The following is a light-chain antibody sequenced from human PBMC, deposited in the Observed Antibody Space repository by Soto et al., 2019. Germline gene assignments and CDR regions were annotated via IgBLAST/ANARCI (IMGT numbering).Light chain of an antibody. Sequence: QSVLAQPASVSGSPGQSIAISCTGTSSDVGYYNYVSWYQQHPGKAPNVMIYDVNNRPSGVPDRFSGSKSGNTASLTISGLQAEDEADYYCSSYTSSSTYDFGTGTKVTVL. CDR2: DVN. CDR1: SSDVGYYNY. J-gene: IGLJ1*01. V-gene: IGLV2-14*01. CDR3: SSYTSSSTYD.